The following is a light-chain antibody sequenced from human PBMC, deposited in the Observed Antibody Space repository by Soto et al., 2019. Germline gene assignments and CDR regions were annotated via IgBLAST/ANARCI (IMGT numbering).Light chain of an antibody. V-gene: IGKV1-39*01. J-gene: IGKJ1*01. CDR1: QAIDRS. CDR3: QQSYSSPRT. CDR2: VAS. Sequence: DIQMTQSQSSLSASVGDRITIACRASQAIDRSLNWYQQKPGIAPKLIIYVASNLQSGVPSRFSGSGSGTDFTLTISSLQPEDFATYYCQQSYSSPRTFGQGTKVDI.